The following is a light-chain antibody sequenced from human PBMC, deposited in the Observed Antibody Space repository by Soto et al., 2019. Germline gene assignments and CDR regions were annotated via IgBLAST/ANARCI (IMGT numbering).Light chain of an antibody. J-gene: IGLJ2*01. CDR2: EVN. V-gene: IGLV2-23*02. CDR1: RSYVGSDNL. CDR3: SSARSYIHVV. Sequence: QSVLTQPASVSGSPGQSITISCTGTRSYVGSDNLVSWFQQHPGKAPKLMIYEVNKRPSGVSNRFSGSKSGNTASLTISGLQAEDEADYYCSSARSYIHVVFGGGTKLTVL.